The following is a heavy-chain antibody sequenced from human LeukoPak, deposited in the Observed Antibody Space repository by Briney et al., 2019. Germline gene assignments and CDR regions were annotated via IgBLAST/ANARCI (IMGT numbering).Heavy chain of an antibody. CDR1: GYSISSGYY. J-gene: IGHJ4*02. D-gene: IGHD4-11*01. CDR3: AREDYSNYGHY. CDR2: IFHSGT. Sequence: SETLSLTCAVSGYSISSGYYWAWLRQPPGEGLGWVGSIFHSGTYYNPSLKSRVSISMDTSKNQFSLSLSSVTAADTAVYYCAREDYSNYGHYWGQGKLVTVSS. V-gene: IGHV4-38-2*01.